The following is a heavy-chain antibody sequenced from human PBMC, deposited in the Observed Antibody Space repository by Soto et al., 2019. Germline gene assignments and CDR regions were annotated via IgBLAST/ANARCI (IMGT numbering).Heavy chain of an antibody. CDR2: ISGSGDNT. D-gene: IGHD2-15*01. V-gene: IGHV3-23*01. Sequence: PGGSLRLSCAASGFTFTSYGMNWVCQAPGKGLEWVSAISGSGDNTYYADSVKGRFTISRDSSENTLYLQMSSLRADDTAFYYCAKGPPLPQYYQHWGKGTLVTVSS. CDR1: GFTFTSYG. CDR3: AKGPPLPQYYQH. J-gene: IGHJ1*01.